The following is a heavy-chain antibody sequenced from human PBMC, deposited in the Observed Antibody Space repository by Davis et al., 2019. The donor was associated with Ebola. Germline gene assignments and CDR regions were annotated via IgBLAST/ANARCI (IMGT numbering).Heavy chain of an antibody. CDR1: GYTFSSYY. J-gene: IGHJ4*02. V-gene: IGHV1-46*01. D-gene: IGHD5-12*01. CDR3: ARAPGYSGYDDY. Sequence: ASVKVSCKASGYTFSSYYMHWVRQAPGQGPEWMGIINPSAGSTSYAQKFQGRVTMTRDTSTSTVYMELSSLRSEDTAVYYCARAPGYSGYDDYWGQGTLVTVSS. CDR2: INPSAGST.